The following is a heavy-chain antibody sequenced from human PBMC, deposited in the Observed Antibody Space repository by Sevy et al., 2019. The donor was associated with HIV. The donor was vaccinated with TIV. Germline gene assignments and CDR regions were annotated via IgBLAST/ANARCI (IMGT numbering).Heavy chain of an antibody. J-gene: IGHJ4*02. CDR2: TRNKADGYTT. CDR1: GFTFSDHY. Sequence: GESLKISCVASGFTFSDHYMEWVRQAPGKGLEWVGRTRNKADGYTTEYAASVKGRFTISRDESKNSRYVQMNSLKAEDTAVYYCATHAGIAAAGRVFDYWGQGTLVTVSS. D-gene: IGHD6-13*01. V-gene: IGHV3-72*01. CDR3: ATHAGIAAAGRVFDY.